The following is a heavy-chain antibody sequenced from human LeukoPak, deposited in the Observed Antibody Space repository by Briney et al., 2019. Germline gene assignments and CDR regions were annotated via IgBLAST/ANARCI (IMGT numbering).Heavy chain of an antibody. J-gene: IGHJ6*02. CDR2: INWNGGGT. D-gene: IGHD2-2*02. CDR3: AKHMTAPIAYCFFGLYV. Sequence: GGPLRLSCAATGFTFKDYGMHWVWQPPAKGLERVSSINWNGGGTDYADSVKGRFTIYRDNAKNSLYLQLSSLRPEDTALYYCAKHMTAPIAYCFFGLYVGGRGKTITV. CDR1: GFTFKDYG. V-gene: IGHV3-9*01.